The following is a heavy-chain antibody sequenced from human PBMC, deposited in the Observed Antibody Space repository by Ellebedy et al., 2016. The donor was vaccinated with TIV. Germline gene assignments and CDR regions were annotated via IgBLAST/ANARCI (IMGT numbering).Heavy chain of an antibody. Sequence: GESLKISCAASGFTFSSNAMSWVRQSPGKGLEWVSGSGSDGSANYADSVRGWFTISRDNFKNMLYLQMNNLRAEDTADYYCAKDLLYWSANDDWGQGTLVTVSS. CDR3: AKDLLYWSANDD. V-gene: IGHV3-23*01. D-gene: IGHD3-3*01. CDR1: GFTFSSNA. CDR2: SGSDGSA. J-gene: IGHJ4*02.